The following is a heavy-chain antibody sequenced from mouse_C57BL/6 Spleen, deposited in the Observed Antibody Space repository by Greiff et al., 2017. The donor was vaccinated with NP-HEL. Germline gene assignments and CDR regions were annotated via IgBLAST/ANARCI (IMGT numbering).Heavy chain of an antibody. CDR2: IHPNSGST. Sequence: QVQLQQPGAELVKPGASVKLSCKASGYTFTSYWMHWVKQRPGQGLEWIGMIHPNSGSTNYNEKFKSKATLTVEKSSSTAYMQLSSLTSEDSAVYYCARPGSSPYYFDYWGQGTTLTVSS. D-gene: IGHD1-1*01. V-gene: IGHV1-64*01. CDR1: GYTFTSYW. CDR3: ARPGSSPYYFDY. J-gene: IGHJ2*01.